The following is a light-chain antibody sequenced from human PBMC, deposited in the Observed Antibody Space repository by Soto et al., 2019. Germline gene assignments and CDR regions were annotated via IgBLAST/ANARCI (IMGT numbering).Light chain of an antibody. CDR3: QSYDDSLSVHYV. CDR2: GNT. Sequence: QSVLEQPPSVSGAPGQRVTISCTGSSSNIGSTYDVQWYQQLPGTAPKLLIHGNTDRPSGVPDRFSGSKSGTSASLAITGLQADDEADYYCQSYDDSLSVHYVFGTGTKVTV. J-gene: IGLJ1*01. CDR1: SSNIGSTYD. V-gene: IGLV1-40*01.